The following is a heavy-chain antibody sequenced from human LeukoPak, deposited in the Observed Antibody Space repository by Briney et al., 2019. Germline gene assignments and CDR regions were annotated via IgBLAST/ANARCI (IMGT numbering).Heavy chain of an antibody. CDR1: GGSISSYY. CDR3: ARGASSGWYGNWFDR. V-gene: IGHV4-59*12. J-gene: IGHJ5*02. D-gene: IGHD6-19*01. CDR2: IYYSGST. Sequence: SETLSLTCTVSGGSISSYYWSWIRQPPGKGLEWIGYIYYSGSTNYNPSLKSRVTMSVDTSKNQFSLKLSSVTAADTAVYYCARGASSGWYGNWFDRWGQGTLVTVSS.